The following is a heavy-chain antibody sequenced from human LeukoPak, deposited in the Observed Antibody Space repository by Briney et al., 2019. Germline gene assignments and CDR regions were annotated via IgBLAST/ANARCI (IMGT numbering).Heavy chain of an antibody. D-gene: IGHD2-2*01. V-gene: IGHV4-39*02. CDR3: ARFPAHQPIDY. CDR1: GGSISSSSYY. CDR2: IYYSGIT. J-gene: IGHJ4*02. Sequence: SETLSLXCTVSGGSISSSSYYWDWIRQPPGMGLEWIGSIYYSGITYYNPSLKSRVTMSVDTSKNHFSLKLNSVTAADTAVYFCARFPAHQPIDYWGQGTLVTVSS.